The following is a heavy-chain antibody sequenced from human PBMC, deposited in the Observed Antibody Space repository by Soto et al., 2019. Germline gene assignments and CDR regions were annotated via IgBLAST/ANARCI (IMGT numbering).Heavy chain of an antibody. D-gene: IGHD3-22*01. CDR2: IIPIFGTA. Sequence: SVKVSCKASGGTFSSYAISWVRQAPGQGLEWMGGIIPIFGTANYAQKFQGRVTVTADESTSTAYMELSSLRSEDTAVYYCARGGTMIVVVPNWFDPWGQGTLVTVSS. J-gene: IGHJ5*02. CDR1: GGTFSSYA. V-gene: IGHV1-69*13. CDR3: ARGGTMIVVVPNWFDP.